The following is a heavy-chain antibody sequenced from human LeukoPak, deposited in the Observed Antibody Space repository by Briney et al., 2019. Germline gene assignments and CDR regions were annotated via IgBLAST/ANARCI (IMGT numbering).Heavy chain of an antibody. CDR3: AISWPPAAPHAFDV. J-gene: IGHJ3*01. CDR1: GGPLSSFY. D-gene: IGHD6-13*01. V-gene: IGHV4-59*13. CDR2: MLYSGYP. Sequence: SETLSLTCTVSGGPLSSFYWNWLRQPPGKALEWLAYMLYSGYPAYHPSLGSRVTMSDHTSRHQFSLKLTSVAAADTGGYCCAISWPPAAPHAFDVWGRGKLVTVSS.